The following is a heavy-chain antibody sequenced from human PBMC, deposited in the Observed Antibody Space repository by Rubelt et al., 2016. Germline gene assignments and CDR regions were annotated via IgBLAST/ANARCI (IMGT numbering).Heavy chain of an antibody. J-gene: IGHJ5*02. D-gene: IGHD6-13*01. V-gene: IGHV4-34*01. CDR1: GGSFSGYY. Sequence: QVQLQQWGAGLLKPSETLSLTCAVYGGSFSGYYWSWIRQPPGKGLEWIGEINHSGRTNYNPSLKSRVTSVAGTSTKQSALKLSSVTAADTAVYYCARGLARAAAAPRRLWFDPWGQGTLVTVSS. CDR2: INHSGRT. CDR3: ARGLARAAAAPRRLWFDP.